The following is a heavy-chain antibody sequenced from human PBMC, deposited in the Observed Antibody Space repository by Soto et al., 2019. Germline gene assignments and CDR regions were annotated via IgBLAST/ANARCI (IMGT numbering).Heavy chain of an antibody. CDR1: GFTFSSYS. D-gene: IGHD4-4*01. CDR2: ISSSSSYI. CDR3: ARDFKRATVTMSSYYYYYYMDV. Sequence: GGSLRLSCAASGFTFSSYSMNWVRQAPGKGLEWVSSISSSSSYIYYADSVKGRFTISRDNAKNSLYLQMNSLRAEDTAVYYCARDFKRATVTMSSYYYYYYMDVWGKGTTVTVSS. V-gene: IGHV3-21*01. J-gene: IGHJ6*03.